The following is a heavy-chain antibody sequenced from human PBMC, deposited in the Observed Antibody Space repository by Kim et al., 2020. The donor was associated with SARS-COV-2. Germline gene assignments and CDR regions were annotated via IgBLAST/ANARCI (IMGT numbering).Heavy chain of an antibody. CDR3: ARDREDGTFGVVNSRYYMDV. V-gene: IGHV1-69*04. J-gene: IGHJ6*03. CDR2: IIPMVGVS. D-gene: IGHD3-3*01. Sequence: SVKVSCKASGDTFTKYPISWVRQAPGQGLEWVGRIIPMVGVSSYSQKFQGRVTITADKSTSTAYMELSSLTSEDTAVYYCARDREDGTFGVVNSRYYMDVWGKGTTVIVSS. CDR1: GDTFTKYP.